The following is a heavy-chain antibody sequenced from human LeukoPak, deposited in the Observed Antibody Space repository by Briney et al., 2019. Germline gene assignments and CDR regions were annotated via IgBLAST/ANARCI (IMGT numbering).Heavy chain of an antibody. CDR1: GFTFSSYA. CDR3: ASSHYYDSSGYYGFDY. CDR2: ISGSGGST. D-gene: IGHD3-22*01. Sequence: GGSLRLSCAASGFTFSSYAMSWVRQAPGKGLEWVSAISGSGGSTYYADSVKGRFTISRDNSKNTLYLQMNSLRAEDTAMYYCASSHYYDSSGYYGFDYWGQGTLVTVSS. J-gene: IGHJ4*02. V-gene: IGHV3-23*01.